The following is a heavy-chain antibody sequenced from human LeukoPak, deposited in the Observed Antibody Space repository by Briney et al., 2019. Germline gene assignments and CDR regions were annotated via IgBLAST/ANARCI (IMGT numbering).Heavy chain of an antibody. D-gene: IGHD6-19*01. CDR3: ARVGCSDISCWTWLDP. J-gene: IGHJ5*02. CDR2: VNPNNGET. CDR1: GYTFTTYD. Sequence: GASVKVSCKASGYTFTTYDVNWVRQATGQGLEWMGRVNPNNGETANAQKFQGRVTITRDTSTNTVYMQLSSLKSDDTAVYYCARVGCSDISCWTWLDPWGQGTLVTVSS. V-gene: IGHV1-8*03.